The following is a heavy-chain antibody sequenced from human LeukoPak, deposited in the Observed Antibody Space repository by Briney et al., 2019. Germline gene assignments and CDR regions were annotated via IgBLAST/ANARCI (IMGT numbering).Heavy chain of an antibody. J-gene: IGHJ5*02. CDR2: IYYSGST. D-gene: IGHD2-2*01. Sequence: SQTLSLTCAVSGGSISSGGYSWSWIRQPPGKGLEWIGYIYYSGSTNYNPSLKSRVTISVDTSKNQFSLKLSSVTAADTAVYYCARVPGRRSSTSCYGTQCPQTLNWFDPWGQGTLVTVSS. CDR3: ARVPGRRSSTSCYGTQCPQTLNWFDP. CDR1: GGSISSGGYS. V-gene: IGHV4-30-4*07.